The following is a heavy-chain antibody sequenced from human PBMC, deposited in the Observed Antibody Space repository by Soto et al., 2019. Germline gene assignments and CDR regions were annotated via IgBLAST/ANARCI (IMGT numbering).Heavy chain of an antibody. J-gene: IGHJ4*02. CDR1: GGSISDSDW. V-gene: IGHV4-4*02. D-gene: IGHD6-19*01. CDR2: IYHSGST. CDR3: ARSKLGPGIAVAGGFDY. Sequence: SQTQSLPCSVSGGSISDSDWWRWVRQPPGKGLEWIGEIYHSGSTNYNPSLKSRVTISVDKSKNQFSLKLSSVTAADTAVYYCARSKLGPGIAVAGGFDYWGQGTLVTVSS.